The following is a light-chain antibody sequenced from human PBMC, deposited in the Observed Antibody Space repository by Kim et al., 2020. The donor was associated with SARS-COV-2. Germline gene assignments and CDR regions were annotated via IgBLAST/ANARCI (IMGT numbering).Light chain of an antibody. CDR2: DVS. Sequence: GQSITISCTGTSSDVGGYNYVSWYQQHPGKAPKVMIYDVSNRPSGVSNRFSGSKSGNTASLTISGLQAEDEADYYCSSYTSSSTVIFGGGTQLTVL. J-gene: IGLJ2*01. CDR1: SSDVGGYNY. V-gene: IGLV2-14*03. CDR3: SSYTSSSTVI.